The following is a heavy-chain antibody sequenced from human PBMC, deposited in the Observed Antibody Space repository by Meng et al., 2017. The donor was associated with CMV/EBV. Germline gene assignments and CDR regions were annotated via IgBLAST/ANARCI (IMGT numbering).Heavy chain of an antibody. D-gene: IGHD4-23*01. CDR1: GFTFSSYG. J-gene: IGHJ4*02. V-gene: IGHV3-33*06. CDR3: AKVAYGGNSPHEDFDY. CDR2: IWYDGSNK. Sequence: GGSLRLSCAASGFTFSSYGMHWVRQAPGKGQEWVAVIWYDGSNKYYADSVKGRFTISRDNSKNTLYLQMNSLRAEDTAVYYCAKVAYGGNSPHEDFDYWGQGTLVTVSS.